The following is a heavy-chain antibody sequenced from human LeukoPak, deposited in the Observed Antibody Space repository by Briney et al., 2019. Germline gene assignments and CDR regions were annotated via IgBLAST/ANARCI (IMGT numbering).Heavy chain of an antibody. J-gene: IGHJ4*02. D-gene: IGHD3/OR15-3a*01. CDR2: VFHSGNT. CDR1: GYSISSTYY. V-gene: IGHV4-38-2*02. CDR3: ARQTGSGLFILP. Sequence: SETLSLTCTVSGYSISSTYYWGWIRQPPGKGLEWVGSVFHSGNTYYNPSLKSRLTISADTSKNQFSLNLTSVTAADTAVYYCARQTGSGLFILPGGQGTLVTVSS.